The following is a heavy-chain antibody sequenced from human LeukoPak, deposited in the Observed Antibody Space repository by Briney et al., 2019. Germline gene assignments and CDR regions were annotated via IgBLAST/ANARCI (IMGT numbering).Heavy chain of an antibody. J-gene: IGHJ4*02. V-gene: IGHV1-2*02. CDR2: VNPNSSGT. Sequence: ASVKVSCKASGYTFTGYYIHWVRQAPGQGLEWMGWVNPNSSGTNYAQNFQGRVTMTRDTSISTAYMELSRLRSDDPAVYYCARAGYYDTSGYYHPFDYWGQGILVTVSS. D-gene: IGHD3-22*01. CDR3: ARAGYYDTSGYYHPFDY. CDR1: GYTFTGYY.